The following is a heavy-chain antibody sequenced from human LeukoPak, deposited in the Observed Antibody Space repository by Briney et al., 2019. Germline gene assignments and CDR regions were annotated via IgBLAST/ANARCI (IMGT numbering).Heavy chain of an antibody. CDR2: ISGSGGST. CDR3: AKGGPCFGSTSCYS. Sequence: PGGSLRLSCAASGFTFSSYEMNWVRQAPGKGLEWVSAISGSGGSTYYADSVKGRFTISRDNSKNTLYLQMNSLRAEDTAVYYCAKGGPCFGSTSCYSWGQGTLVTVSS. CDR1: GFTFSSYE. V-gene: IGHV3-23*01. D-gene: IGHD2-2*01. J-gene: IGHJ4*02.